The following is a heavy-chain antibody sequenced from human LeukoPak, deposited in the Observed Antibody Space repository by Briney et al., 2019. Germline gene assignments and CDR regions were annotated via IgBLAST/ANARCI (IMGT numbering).Heavy chain of an antibody. CDR2: ISNGGGGT. V-gene: IGHV3-23*01. Sequence: GGSLRLSCAASGFIFNNYGLSWVRQAPGKGLEWVSSISNGGGGTNYADLVKGRFTISRDNSKNTLYLQMNSLRAEDTAVYYCAKGSSGFVVDLWGERTLVTVSS. CDR3: AKGSSGFVVDL. J-gene: IGHJ5*02. CDR1: GFIFNNYG. D-gene: IGHD3-22*01.